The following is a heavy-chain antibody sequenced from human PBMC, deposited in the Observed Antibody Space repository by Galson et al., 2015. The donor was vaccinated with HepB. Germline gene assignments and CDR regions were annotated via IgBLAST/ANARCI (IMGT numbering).Heavy chain of an antibody. CDR3: ARVRFVAARYWYFDL. D-gene: IGHD3-10*01. J-gene: IGHJ2*01. CDR2: ISTTGTTI. CDR1: GFTFSRST. V-gene: IGHV3-48*02. Sequence: SLRLSCAASGFTFSRSTMNWVRQAPGKGLEWISYISTTGTTIYYADSVKGRFTISRDTSLYLQMSSLRDEDSAVYYCARVRFVAARYWYFDLWGRGTLVTVSS.